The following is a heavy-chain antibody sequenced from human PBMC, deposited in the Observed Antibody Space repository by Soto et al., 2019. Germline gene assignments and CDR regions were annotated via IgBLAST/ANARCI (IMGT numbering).Heavy chain of an antibody. J-gene: IGHJ4*02. CDR3: AKEFSPGYRYGPITSYFDY. Sequence: SLRPTSSTSVLTVITHGMHKLRQGAGKWLHDVRVISYDGTNEYYADSVKGRFTISRDNSNDMLYLQMSSLRAEDTAVYFCAKEFSPGYRYGPITSYFDYWGQGTLVTVS. D-gene: IGHD5-18*01. CDR2: ISYDGTNE. V-gene: IGHV3-30*18. CDR1: VLTVITHG.